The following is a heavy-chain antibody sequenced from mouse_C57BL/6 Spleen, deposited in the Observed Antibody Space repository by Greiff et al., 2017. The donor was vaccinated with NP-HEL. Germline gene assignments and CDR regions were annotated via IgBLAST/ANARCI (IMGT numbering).Heavy chain of an antibody. D-gene: IGHD1-1*01. J-gene: IGHJ1*03. V-gene: IGHV5-4*01. CDR1: GFTFSSYA. Sequence: EVQRVESGGGLVKPGGSLKLSCAASGFTFSSYAMSWVRQTPEKRLEWVATISDGGSYTYYPDNVKGRFTISRDNAKNNLYLQMSHLKSEDTAMYYCARDDYYGSSFYWDFDVWGTGTTVTVSS. CDR2: ISDGGSYT. CDR3: ARDDYYGSSFYWDFDV.